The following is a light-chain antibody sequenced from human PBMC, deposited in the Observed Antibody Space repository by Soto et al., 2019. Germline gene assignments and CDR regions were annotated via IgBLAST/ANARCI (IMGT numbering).Light chain of an antibody. CDR2: GAS. J-gene: IGKJ5*01. CDR1: QSISSNY. Sequence: EIVLTQSPGTLSLSAGERATLSCRASQSISSNYLAWYQQKPGQAPRLLIYGASKRATGIPDRFSGSGSGTDFTLTISRLEPEDFALYYCQQYGTSPITFGQGTRLEIK. CDR3: QQYGTSPIT. V-gene: IGKV3-20*01.